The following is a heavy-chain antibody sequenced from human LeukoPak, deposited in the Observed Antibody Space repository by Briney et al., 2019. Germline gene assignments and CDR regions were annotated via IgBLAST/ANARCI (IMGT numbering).Heavy chain of an antibody. V-gene: IGHV4-39*01. J-gene: IGHJ4*02. CDR1: GGSISSSSYY. D-gene: IGHD6-19*01. Sequence: PSETLSLTCTVSGGSISSSSYYWGWIRQPPGKGLEWIGSIYYSGRTYYNPSLKSRVTISVDTSKNQFSLRLSSVTAADTAVYYCARHRDYGSGWYGFDYWGQGTLVTVSS. CDR2: IYYSGRT. CDR3: ARHRDYGSGWYGFDY.